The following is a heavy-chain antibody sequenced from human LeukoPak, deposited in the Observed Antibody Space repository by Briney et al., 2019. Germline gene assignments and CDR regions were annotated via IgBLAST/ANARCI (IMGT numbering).Heavy chain of an antibody. J-gene: IGHJ4*02. CDR3: GVSILS. D-gene: IGHD6-6*01. CDR2: INPDGSDK. Sequence: GGSLRLSCAASGFSFSSFWMGWVRQAPGKGLEWVANINPDGSDKNYVDSVKGRFTISRDNAKNALFLQMSSLRVEDTAVYYCGVSILSWGQGTLVTVSS. CDR1: GFSFSSFW. V-gene: IGHV3-7*01.